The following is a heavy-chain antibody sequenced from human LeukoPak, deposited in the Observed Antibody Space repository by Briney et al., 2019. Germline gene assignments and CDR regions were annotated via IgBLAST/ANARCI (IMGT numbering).Heavy chain of an antibody. J-gene: IGHJ5*02. D-gene: IGHD3-9*01. CDR3: ARDLGAYDIFTGYLGNWFDP. Sequence: GASGKVSCKASGYTFTIYGISWVRQAPGQGLEWMGWISAYNGNTNYAQKLQGRVTMTTDTSTSTAYMKLRSLRSDNTAVYYCARDLGAYDIFTGYLGNWFDPWGQGTLVTVSS. CDR1: GYTFTIYG. V-gene: IGHV1-18*04. CDR2: ISAYNGNT.